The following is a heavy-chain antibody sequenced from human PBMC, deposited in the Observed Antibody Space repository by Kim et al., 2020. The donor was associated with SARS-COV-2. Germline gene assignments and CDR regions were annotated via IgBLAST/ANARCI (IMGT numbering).Heavy chain of an antibody. CDR2: ISYDGSNK. CDR3: AKDGKSSYEYVWGSYRRDYYYGMDV. D-gene: IGHD3-16*01. J-gene: IGHJ6*02. Sequence: GGSLRLSCAASGFTFSSYGMHWVRQAPGKGLEWVAVISYDGSNKYYADSVKGRFTISRDNSKNTLYLQMNSLRAEDTAVYYCAKDGKSSYEYVWGSYRRDYYYGMDVWGQGTTVTVSS. CDR1: GFTFSSYG. V-gene: IGHV3-30*18.